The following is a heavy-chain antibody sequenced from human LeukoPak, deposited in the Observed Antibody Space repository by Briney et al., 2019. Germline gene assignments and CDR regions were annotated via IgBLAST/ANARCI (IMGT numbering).Heavy chain of an antibody. D-gene: IGHD3-22*01. CDR2: MNPNSGNT. CDR1: GYTFTSYD. CDR3: ARPQYDRRYYYYYMDV. Sequence: ASVKVSCKASGYTFTSYDINWVRQATGQGLEWMGWMNPNSGNTGYAQKFQGRVTITRNTSISTAYMELSSLRSEDTAVYYCARPQYDRRYYYYYMDVWGKGTTVTVSS. V-gene: IGHV1-8*03. J-gene: IGHJ6*03.